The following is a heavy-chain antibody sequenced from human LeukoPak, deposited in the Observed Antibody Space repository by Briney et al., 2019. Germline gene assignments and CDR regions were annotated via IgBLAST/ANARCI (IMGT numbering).Heavy chain of an antibody. Sequence: GESLKISCKGAGYSFTSYWIGWVRQMPGKGLEWMGVIYPGDSHTRYSPSFQGQVTISADKSISTAYLQWSSLKASDTAMYYCARLLGYCSGGSCYPDYWGQGTLVTVSS. J-gene: IGHJ4*02. CDR1: GYSFTSYW. CDR2: IYPGDSHT. D-gene: IGHD2-15*01. V-gene: IGHV5-51*01. CDR3: ARLLGYCSGGSCYPDY.